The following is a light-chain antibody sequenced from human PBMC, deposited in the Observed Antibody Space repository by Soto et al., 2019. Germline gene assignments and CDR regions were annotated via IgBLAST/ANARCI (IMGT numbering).Light chain of an antibody. CDR1: NSNIGAGYD. CDR3: QSYDSSLSTYV. J-gene: IGLJ1*01. Sequence: QSVLTQPPSVSGAPGQRVTISCTGSNSNIGAGYDVHWYQQLPGTAPKLLIYGHSNRPSGVPDRFSGSKSGTSASLAITGLQAEDVADYYCQSYDSSLSTYVFGTGTKLTVL. CDR2: GHS. V-gene: IGLV1-40*01.